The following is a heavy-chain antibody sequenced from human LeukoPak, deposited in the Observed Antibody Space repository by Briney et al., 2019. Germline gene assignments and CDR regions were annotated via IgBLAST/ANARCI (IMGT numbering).Heavy chain of an antibody. V-gene: IGHV4-39*01. CDR1: GDSISSSSSY. Sequence: PSETLSLTCTVSGDSISSSSSYWGWIRQPPGKGLEWIGSIYYSGSTYYNTSLKSRVTISVDTSNNQFSLKLNSVTAADTAVYYCASDYGDYVGYWGQGTLVTVSS. D-gene: IGHD4-17*01. CDR2: IYYSGST. J-gene: IGHJ4*02. CDR3: ASDYGDYVGY.